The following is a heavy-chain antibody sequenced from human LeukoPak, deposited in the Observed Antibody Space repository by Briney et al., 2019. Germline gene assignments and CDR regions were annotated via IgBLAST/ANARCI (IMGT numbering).Heavy chain of an antibody. V-gene: IGHV1-2*02. CDR3: ARGAKGFDY. CDR1: GSTFTGLY. CDR2: SNPNSGGT. J-gene: IGHJ4*02. Sequence: GASVTVSCTAAGSTFTGLYLHWVRQAPGQGLEWMGWSNPNSGGTDFAQKFQGRVTMTRDTSISTAYMELSRLTSDDTAVYFCARGAKGFDYWGQGTLVTVSS.